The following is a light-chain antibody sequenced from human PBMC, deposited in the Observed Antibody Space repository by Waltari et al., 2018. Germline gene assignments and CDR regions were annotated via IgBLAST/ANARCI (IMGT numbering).Light chain of an antibody. V-gene: IGKV2-29*03. CDR2: EVS. CDR1: QSLLHSDGKTY. CDR3: MQGIHHPL. Sequence: DIVMTQTPLSLSVAPGQPASISCKSSQSLLHSDGKTYLYWYLQRPGQSPHLLIYEVSSRCSGVPERLSGSGSGTDFTLKISRVEAEDVGIYYCMQGIHHPLFGGGTKVEIK. J-gene: IGKJ4*01.